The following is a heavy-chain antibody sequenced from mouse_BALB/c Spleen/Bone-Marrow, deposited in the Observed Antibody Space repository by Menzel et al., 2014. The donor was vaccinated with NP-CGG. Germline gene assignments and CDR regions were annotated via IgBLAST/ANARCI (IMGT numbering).Heavy chain of an antibody. Sequence: EVQLVESGGGLVQPGGSRKLSCAASGFTFSSFGVHWVRQAPEKGLEWVAYISSGSSTIYYADTVKGLFTISRDNPKNTLFLQMTSLRSEDTAMYYCARGKYGYDYWGQGTTLTVSS. CDR1: GFTFSSFG. D-gene: IGHD2-10*02. V-gene: IGHV5-17*02. J-gene: IGHJ2*01. CDR3: ARGKYGYDY. CDR2: ISSGSSTI.